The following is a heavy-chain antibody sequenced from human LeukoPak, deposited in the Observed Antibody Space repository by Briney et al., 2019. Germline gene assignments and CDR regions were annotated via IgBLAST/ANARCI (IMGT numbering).Heavy chain of an antibody. Sequence: PSETLSLTCTVSGGYMSSYYWSWIRQPPGKGLEWIGYIYYSGSTKYNPSLKSRVTISVDTSKSQFSLKLSSVTAADTAVYYCARQRRYDADAFDVWGQGTMVTVSS. CDR3: ARQRRYDADAFDV. CDR1: GGYMSSYY. V-gene: IGHV4-59*08. J-gene: IGHJ3*01. D-gene: IGHD2-2*01. CDR2: IYYSGST.